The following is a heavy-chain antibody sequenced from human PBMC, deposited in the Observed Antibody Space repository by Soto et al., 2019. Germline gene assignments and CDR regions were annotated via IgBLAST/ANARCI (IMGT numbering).Heavy chain of an antibody. CDR1: GYAFTGYY. CDR3: ARDLEQLAPGYYYYGMDV. D-gene: IGHD6-6*01. CDR2: INPNSGGT. Sequence: VASVKVSCKASGYAFTGYYMHWVRQAPGQGLEWMGWINPNSGGTNYAQKFQGWVTMTRDTSISTAYMELSRLRSDDTAVYYCARDLEQLAPGYYYYGMDVWGQGTTVTVSS. J-gene: IGHJ6*02. V-gene: IGHV1-2*04.